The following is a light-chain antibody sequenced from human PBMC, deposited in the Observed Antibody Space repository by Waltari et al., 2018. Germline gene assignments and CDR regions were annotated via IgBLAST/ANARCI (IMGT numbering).Light chain of an antibody. Sequence: SYVLTQPPSVSVAPGETAPITCGGNNIGSNSVHCYQHKPGQAPVLVIYDASDRPSRIPERFSGSNSGNTATLTISRVEDGDEADYHCQVWESRSDPFFGGGTKLTVL. V-gene: IGLV3-21*01. J-gene: IGLJ2*01. CDR2: DAS. CDR1: NIGSNS. CDR3: QVWESRSDPF.